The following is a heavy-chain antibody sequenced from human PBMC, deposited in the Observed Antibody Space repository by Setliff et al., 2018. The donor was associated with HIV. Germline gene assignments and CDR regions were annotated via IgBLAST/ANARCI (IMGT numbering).Heavy chain of an antibody. CDR2: ISAHNGNT. Sequence: ASVKVSCKASGYTFTSYGISWVRQAPGQGLEWMGWISAHNGNTKYAQKLQGRVTMTTDTSTSTAYMELRSLRSDDTAVYYCARDDPIRKEVASGLDYWGQGTLVTVSS. CDR3: ARDDPIRKEVASGLDY. D-gene: IGHD3-10*01. CDR1: GYTFTSYG. J-gene: IGHJ4*02. V-gene: IGHV1-18*01.